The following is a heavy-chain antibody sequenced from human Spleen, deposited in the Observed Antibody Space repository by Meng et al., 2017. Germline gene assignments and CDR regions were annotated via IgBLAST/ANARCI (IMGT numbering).Heavy chain of an antibody. CDR2: IWYDGSNK. J-gene: IGHJ6*02. CDR3: AVGYCSGGSCYPLTVGMDV. CDR1: GFTFSSYG. Sequence: GGSLRLSCAASGFTFSSYGMHWVRQAPGKGLEWVAVIWYDGSNKYYADSVKGRFTISRDNSKNTLYLQMNSLRAEDTAVYYCAVGYCSGGSCYPLTVGMDVWGQGTTVTVPS. V-gene: IGHV3-33*01. D-gene: IGHD2-15*01.